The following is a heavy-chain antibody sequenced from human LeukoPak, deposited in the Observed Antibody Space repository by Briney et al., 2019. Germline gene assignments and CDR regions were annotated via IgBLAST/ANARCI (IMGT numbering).Heavy chain of an antibody. J-gene: IGHJ4*02. V-gene: IGHV4-59*11. D-gene: IGHD1/OR15-1a*01. CDR3: ARLSNWNRVFDY. CDR1: GGSISSHY. Sequence: PSETLSLTCTVSGGSISSHYWSWIRQPPGKGLEWIGYIYYSGSTSYNPSLKSRVTISVDTSKNQFSLKLSSVTAADTAVYYCARLSNWNRVFDYWGQGTLVTVSS. CDR2: IYYSGST.